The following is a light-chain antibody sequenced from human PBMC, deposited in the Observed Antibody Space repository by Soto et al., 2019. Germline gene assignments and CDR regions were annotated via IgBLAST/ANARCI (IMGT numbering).Light chain of an antibody. V-gene: IGLV2-14*01. CDR2: EVN. CDR1: SSDVGGYNY. J-gene: IGLJ1*01. CDR3: SSYTSSSLYV. Sequence: SGLTQPASVSGSPGQSITISCTGTSSDVGGYNYVSWCQQHPGNAPKLMIYEVNNRPSGVSNRFSGSKSGNTASLTISGLQAEDEADYYCSSYTSSSLYVFGTGTKVTVL.